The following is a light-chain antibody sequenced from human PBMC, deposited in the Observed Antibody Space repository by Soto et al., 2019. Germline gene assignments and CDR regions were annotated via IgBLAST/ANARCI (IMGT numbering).Light chain of an antibody. CDR3: SSFTGSTTWV. CDR1: SSDVGGYNY. J-gene: IGLJ3*02. Sequence: QSVLTQPASVSGSPGQSITMFCTGTSSDVGGYNYVSWYQQHPGKAPKLIIYEFSNRPSGISKRFSGSKSANTASLTISGLQAEDEDEYYCSSFTGSTTWVFGGGTKLTVL. V-gene: IGLV2-14*01. CDR2: EFS.